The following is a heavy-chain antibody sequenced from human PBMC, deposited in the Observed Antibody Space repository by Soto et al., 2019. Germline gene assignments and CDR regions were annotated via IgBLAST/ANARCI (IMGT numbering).Heavy chain of an antibody. D-gene: IGHD6-13*01. J-gene: IGHJ4*02. V-gene: IGHV3-11*01. Sequence: GGSLRLSCAASGFTFSDYYMSWIRQAPGEGLEWVSYISSSGSTIYYADSVKGRFTISRDNAKNSLYLQMNSLRAEDTAVYYCARDFGSSWYQLLGCFDYWGQGTLGTVS. CDR1: GFTFSDYY. CDR3: ARDFGSSWYQLLGCFDY. CDR2: ISSSGSTI.